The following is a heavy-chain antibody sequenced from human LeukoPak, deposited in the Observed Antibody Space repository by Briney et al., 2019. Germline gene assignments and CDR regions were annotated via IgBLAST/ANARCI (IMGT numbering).Heavy chain of an antibody. J-gene: IGHJ4*02. CDR3: ARETMITFGGVIEPLFDY. Sequence: ASVKVSCKASGYTFTGYYMHWVRQAPGQGREWMGRINPNSGGTNYAQKFQGGVTMTRDTSISTAYMELSRLRSDDTAVYYCARETMITFGGVIEPLFDYWGQGTLVTVSS. CDR1: GYTFTGYY. V-gene: IGHV1-2*06. D-gene: IGHD3-16*02. CDR2: INPNSGGT.